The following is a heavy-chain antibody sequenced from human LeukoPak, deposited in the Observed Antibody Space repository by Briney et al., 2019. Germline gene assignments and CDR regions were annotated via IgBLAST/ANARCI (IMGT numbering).Heavy chain of an antibody. V-gene: IGHV3-53*01. J-gene: IGHJ3*02. D-gene: IGHD2-2*01. Sequence: GGSLRLSCAASGFTVSSNYMSWVRQAPGKGLEWISIIYTGGTTYYADSVKGRFTISRDTSKNTLYLQMNSLRVEDTAVYYCARVVVVPAATGHALDIWGQGTMVTVSS. CDR1: GFTVSSNY. CDR2: IYTGGTT. CDR3: ARVVVVPAATGHALDI.